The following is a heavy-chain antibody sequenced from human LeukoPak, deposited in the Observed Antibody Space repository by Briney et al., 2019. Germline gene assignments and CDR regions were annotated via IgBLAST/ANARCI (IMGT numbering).Heavy chain of an antibody. D-gene: IGHD3-16*01. Sequence: GASVKVSCKASGYTFTSYDINWVRQATGQGLEWMGWMNPNSGNTGYAQKFQGRVTITRDTSIGTAYMELSSLRSEDTAVYYCARGGVYYYFYYMDVWGKGTTVTVSS. CDR3: ARGGVYYYFYYMDV. CDR1: GYTFTSYD. J-gene: IGHJ6*03. CDR2: MNPNSGNT. V-gene: IGHV1-8*03.